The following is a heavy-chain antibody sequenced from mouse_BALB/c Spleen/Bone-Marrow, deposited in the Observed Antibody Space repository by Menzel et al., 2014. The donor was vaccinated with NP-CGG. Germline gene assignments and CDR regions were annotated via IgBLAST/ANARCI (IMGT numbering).Heavy chain of an antibody. D-gene: IGHD1-1*01. Sequence: EVKLVEPGGGLVQPGGSLKLSCVASGFTFSSYGMSWVRQTPDKRLELVATINNNGGSTYYPDSVKGQFTISRDNAKNTLYLQMSSLKSGDTAMYYCARVYGWYFDVWGAGTTVTVSS. V-gene: IGHV5-6-3*01. CDR2: INNNGGST. J-gene: IGHJ1*01. CDR1: GFTFSSYG. CDR3: ARVYGWYFDV.